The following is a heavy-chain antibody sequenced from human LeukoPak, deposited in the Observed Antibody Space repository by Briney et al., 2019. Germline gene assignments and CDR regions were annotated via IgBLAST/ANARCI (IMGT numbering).Heavy chain of an antibody. CDR2: IYYSGST. V-gene: IGHV4-59*01. D-gene: IGHD6-19*01. J-gene: IGHJ6*02. CDR3: ARDLAAVAPFGGMDV. Sequence: PSETLSLNCTVSGGSISSYYWSWIRQPPGKGLEWIGYIYYSGSTNYNPSLKSRVTISVDTSKNQFSLKLSSVTAADTAVYYCARDLAAVAPFGGMDVWGQGTTVTVSS. CDR1: GGSISSYY.